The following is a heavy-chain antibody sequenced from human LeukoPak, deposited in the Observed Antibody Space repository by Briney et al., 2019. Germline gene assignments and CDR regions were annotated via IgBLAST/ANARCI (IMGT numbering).Heavy chain of an antibody. Sequence: PGGSLRLSCVVSGVSLSSHGMHWVRQAPGKGLEWVSGLSGSGGSTDYADSVKGRFTVSRDNSKNTLFLQMNSLRAEDTAIYYCAKERDYGPADYWGQGTLVTVSS. V-gene: IGHV3-23*01. CDR3: AKERDYGPADY. J-gene: IGHJ4*02. CDR1: GVSLSSHG. D-gene: IGHD4/OR15-4a*01. CDR2: LSGSGGST.